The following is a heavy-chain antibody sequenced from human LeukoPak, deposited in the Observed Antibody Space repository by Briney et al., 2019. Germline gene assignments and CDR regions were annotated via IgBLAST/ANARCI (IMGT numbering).Heavy chain of an antibody. J-gene: IGHJ3*02. CDR1: GGSISSGDYY. D-gene: IGHD2-2*01. V-gene: IGHV4-30-4*08. CDR3: ARRGLGYCSSSSCLPYAFDI. CDR2: IYYSGST. Sequence: PSQTLSLTCTVSGGSISSGDYYWSWIRQPPGKGLEWIGYIYYSGSTSYNPSLKSRVTISVDTSKNQFSLKLSSVTAADTAVYYCARRGLGYCSSSSCLPYAFDIWGQGTMVTVSS.